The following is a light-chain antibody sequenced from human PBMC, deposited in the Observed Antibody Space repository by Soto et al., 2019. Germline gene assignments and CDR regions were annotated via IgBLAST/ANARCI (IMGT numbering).Light chain of an antibody. CDR1: RSVSNR. J-gene: IGKJ5*01. Sequence: EILMTQSPATLSVSPGGTGTFSCRASRSVSNRLAWYQHKPGQAPRLLIYGASTRATGIPARFSGSGSGTEFTLTIRSLQSEDFAVYYCQQYNNWPPITFGQGTRREIK. CDR2: GAS. V-gene: IGKV3-15*01. CDR3: QQYNNWPPIT.